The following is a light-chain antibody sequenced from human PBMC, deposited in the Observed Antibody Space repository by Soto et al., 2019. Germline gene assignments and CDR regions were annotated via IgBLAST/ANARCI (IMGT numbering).Light chain of an antibody. CDR1: QSVSSN. V-gene: IGKV3-20*01. J-gene: IGKJ1*01. CDR3: QHYGRSSAT. Sequence: EIVLTQSPGTLSVSPGDRATLSCRASQSVSSNLAWYRQTPGQAPRLLIYGASTRATDTPPRFSGTGSGRNFTLTISRVEPADFAVYFCQHYGRSSATFGQGTQVE. CDR2: GAS.